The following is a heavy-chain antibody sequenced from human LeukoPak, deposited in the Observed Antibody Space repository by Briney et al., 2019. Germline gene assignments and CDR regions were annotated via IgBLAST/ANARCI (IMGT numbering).Heavy chain of an antibody. Sequence: SETLSLTCAVYGGSFSGYYWSWIRQPPEKGLEWIGEIKHSGSTYYNPSLKSRVTMSVDTSKNQFSLKLNSVTAADTAVYYCARDGPHIYXXSSKRTFDYWGQGTLVTV. J-gene: IGHJ4*02. V-gene: IGHV4-34*01. CDR3: ARDGPHIYXXSSKRTFDY. CDR2: IKHSGST. D-gene: IGHD6-13*01. CDR1: GGSFSGYY.